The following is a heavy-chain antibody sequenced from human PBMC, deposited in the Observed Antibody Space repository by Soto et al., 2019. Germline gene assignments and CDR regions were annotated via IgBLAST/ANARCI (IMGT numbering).Heavy chain of an antibody. CDR1: GYTFTSYA. CDR3: ASERVKGPGSPSRYYYGMDV. V-gene: IGHV1-3*01. D-gene: IGHD3-10*01. J-gene: IGHJ6*02. Sequence: QVQLVQSGAEVKKPGASVKVSCKASGYTFTSYAMHWVRQAPGQRLEWMGWINAGNGNTKYSQKFQGRVTITRDTTASTAYMELSGLRSEDTAVYYCASERVKGPGSPSRYYYGMDVWGQGTTVTVSS. CDR2: INAGNGNT.